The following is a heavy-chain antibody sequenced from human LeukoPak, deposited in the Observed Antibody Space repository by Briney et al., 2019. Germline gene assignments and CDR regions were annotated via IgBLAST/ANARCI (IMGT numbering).Heavy chain of an antibody. J-gene: IGHJ5*02. CDR3: ARVTMVRGVITPNWSDP. Sequence: SETLSLTCTVSGGSISSSSYYWGWIRQPPGKGLEWIGSIYYSGSTYYNPSLKSRVTISVDTSKNQFSLKLSSVTAADTAVYYCARVTMVRGVITPNWSDPWGQGTLVTVSS. CDR1: GGSISSSSYY. D-gene: IGHD3-10*01. V-gene: IGHV4-39*07. CDR2: IYYSGST.